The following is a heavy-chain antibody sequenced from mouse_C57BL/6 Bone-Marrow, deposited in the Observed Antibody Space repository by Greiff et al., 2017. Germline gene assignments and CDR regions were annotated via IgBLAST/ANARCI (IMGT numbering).Heavy chain of an antibody. J-gene: IGHJ3*01. CDR3: ARGGYSNYPFAY. V-gene: IGHV1-55*01. CDR2: IYPGSGST. D-gene: IGHD2-5*01. CDR1: GYTFTSYW. Sequence: QVQLKQPGAELVKPGASVKMSCKASGYTFTSYWITWVKQRPGQGLEWIGDIYPGSGSTNYNEKFKSKATLTVDTSSSTAYMQLSSPTSEDSAVYYCARGGYSNYPFAYWGQGTLVTVSA.